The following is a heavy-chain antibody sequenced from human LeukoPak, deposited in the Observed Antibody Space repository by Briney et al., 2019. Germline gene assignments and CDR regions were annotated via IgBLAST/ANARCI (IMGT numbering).Heavy chain of an antibody. D-gene: IGHD5-12*01. CDR1: GFTFSSYS. V-gene: IGHV3-21*01. CDR3: ANGYSGYDWDPTGY. Sequence: GGSLRLSCAASGFTFSSYSMNWVRQAPGKGLEWVSSISSSSYIYYADSVKGRFTISRDNAKNSLYLQMNSLRAEDTAVYYCANGYSGYDWDPTGYWGQGTLVTVSS. CDR2: ISSSSYI. J-gene: IGHJ4*02.